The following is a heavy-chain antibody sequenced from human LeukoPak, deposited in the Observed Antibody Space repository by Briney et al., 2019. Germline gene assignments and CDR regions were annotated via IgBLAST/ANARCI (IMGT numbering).Heavy chain of an antibody. Sequence: ASVKVSCKASGYTFTSYGISWVRQAPGQGLEWMGWISAYNGNTNYAQKLQGRVTMTTDTSTSKAYMELRSLRSDDTAVYYCARDLSGSSGSSWSPWFDPWGQGTLVTVSS. V-gene: IGHV1-18*04. J-gene: IGHJ5*02. CDR3: ARDLSGSSGSSWSPWFDP. D-gene: IGHD6-13*01. CDR2: ISAYNGNT. CDR1: GYTFTSYG.